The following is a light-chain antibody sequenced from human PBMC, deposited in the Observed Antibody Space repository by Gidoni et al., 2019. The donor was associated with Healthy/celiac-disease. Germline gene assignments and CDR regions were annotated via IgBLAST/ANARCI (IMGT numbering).Light chain of an antibody. CDR1: QSVSSN. V-gene: IGKV3-15*01. CDR2: GAS. Sequence: EIVMTQSPATLSVSPGERATLSCRASQSVSSNLAWYQQKPGQAPRLLIYGASTRATGIPSRFSGSGSGTEFTLTISSLHSEDFAVYYCQQYNNWPFTFGRGTKVEIK. J-gene: IGKJ4*01. CDR3: QQYNNWPFT.